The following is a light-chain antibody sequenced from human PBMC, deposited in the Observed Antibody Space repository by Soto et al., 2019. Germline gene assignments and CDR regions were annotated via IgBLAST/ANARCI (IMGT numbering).Light chain of an antibody. CDR3: SSYRTMTTLV. V-gene: IGLV2-14*01. CDR1: XSDIGGYNF. CDR2: EVT. Sequence: QSALTQPASVSXSPGQSITIXCTGTXSDIGGYNFVSWYQQHPGKAPKLMIYEVTNRPSGISNRFSGSKSGNTASLTISGVQPEDEADYYCSSYRTMTTLVFGGGTKVTVL. J-gene: IGLJ2*01.